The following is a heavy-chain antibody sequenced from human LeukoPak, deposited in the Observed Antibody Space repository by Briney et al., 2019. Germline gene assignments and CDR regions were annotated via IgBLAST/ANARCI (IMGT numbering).Heavy chain of an antibody. Sequence: TGGSLRLSCAASGFTLSSYWMHWVRQAPGKGLVWVSRINGDGSSTPYANSVKGRFTLSRDNAKNTLYLQMHSLRADDTAVYYCARGSGGFDYWGQGTLITVSS. CDR3: ARGSGGFDY. CDR2: INGDGSST. V-gene: IGHV3-74*01. CDR1: GFTLSSYW. J-gene: IGHJ4*02. D-gene: IGHD3-3*01.